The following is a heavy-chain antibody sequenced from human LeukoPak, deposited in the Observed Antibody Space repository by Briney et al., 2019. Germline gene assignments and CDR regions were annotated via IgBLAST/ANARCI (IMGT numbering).Heavy chain of an antibody. CDR3: ASHFDASALGY. CDR1: GFTFSNAW. CDR2: IISRIGGGTT. V-gene: IGHV3-15*05. D-gene: IGHD3-22*01. J-gene: IGHJ4*02. Sequence: GGSLRLSCAAFGFTFSNAWMSWVRQAPGKGLEWVGRIISRIGGGTTDYAAPVKGRFSISSDDSKNTLYLQMNSLKTEDTAMYYCASHFDASALGYWGQGTVVSVSS.